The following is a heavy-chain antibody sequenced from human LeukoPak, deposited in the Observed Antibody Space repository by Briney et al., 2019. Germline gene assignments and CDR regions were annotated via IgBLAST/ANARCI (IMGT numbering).Heavy chain of an antibody. V-gene: IGHV3-23*01. Sequence: GGSLRLSCAPSGFTFSLYAMTWVRQAPGKGLEWVSDISGDGSITYYADSVRGRFTISRDNSNNRLYLQMNSLRAEDTAVYYCAKDLMEWEPLDAFDIWGQGTMVTVSS. CDR3: AKDLMEWEPLDAFDI. D-gene: IGHD1-26*01. CDR2: ISGDGSIT. J-gene: IGHJ3*02. CDR1: GFTFSLYA.